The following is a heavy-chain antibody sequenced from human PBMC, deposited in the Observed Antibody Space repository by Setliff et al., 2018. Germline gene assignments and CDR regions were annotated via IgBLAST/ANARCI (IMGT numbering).Heavy chain of an antibody. CDR3: ARENRYYYDTNGYYDYFDY. CDR1: GDSISRAMYY. Sequence: KTSETLSLTCTVSGDSISRAMYYWSWLRQSAGKGLECIGRIYTDGSTKYNPSLTGRVTLLIDTAKNQISLRLSSVTAADTAVYFCARENRYYYDTNGYYDYFDYWGQGTQVTVSS. D-gene: IGHD3-22*01. V-gene: IGHV4-61*02. CDR2: IYTDGST. J-gene: IGHJ4*02.